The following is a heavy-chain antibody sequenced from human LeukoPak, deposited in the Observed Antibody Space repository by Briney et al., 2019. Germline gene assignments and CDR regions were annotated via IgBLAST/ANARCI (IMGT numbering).Heavy chain of an antibody. CDR3: ARDSGVIVHPSDY. Sequence: GGSLRLSCAASGFTFSSYSMNWVRQAPGQGLEWVSSISSSSGYIWYVDSVKGRFTISRDNAKNSLYLQMNSLRAEDTAVYYCARDSGVIVHPSDYWGQGTLVTVSS. D-gene: IGHD3-16*02. V-gene: IGHV3-21*01. CDR2: ISSSSGYI. J-gene: IGHJ4*02. CDR1: GFTFSSYS.